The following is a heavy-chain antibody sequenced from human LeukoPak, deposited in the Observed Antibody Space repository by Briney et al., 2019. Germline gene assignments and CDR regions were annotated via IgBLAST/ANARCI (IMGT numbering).Heavy chain of an antibody. D-gene: IGHD7-27*01. CDR2: ISSGSSYI. V-gene: IGHV3-21*01. Sequence: SGGSLRLSCAASGFTFSTYTMNWVRQAPGKGLEWVSSISSGSSYIYYADSVKGRFTISRDNAKNSLYLQMNSLRAEDTAMYYCARDNWGLDYWGQGTLVTVSS. CDR1: GFTFSTYT. J-gene: IGHJ4*02. CDR3: ARDNWGLDY.